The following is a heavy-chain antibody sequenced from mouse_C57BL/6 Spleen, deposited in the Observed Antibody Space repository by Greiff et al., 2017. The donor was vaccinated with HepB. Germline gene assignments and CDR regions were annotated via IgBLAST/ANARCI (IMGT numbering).Heavy chain of an antibody. CDR2: ISNGGGST. Sequence: EVQGVESGGGLVQPGGSLKLSCAASGFTFSDYYMYWVRQTPEKRLEWVAYISNGGGSTYYPDTVKGRFTISRDNAKNTLYLQMSRLKSEDTAMYYCARPSPNYGSSYGYFDVWGTGTTVTVSS. V-gene: IGHV5-12*01. CDR3: ARPSPNYGSSYGYFDV. CDR1: GFTFSDYY. D-gene: IGHD1-1*01. J-gene: IGHJ1*03.